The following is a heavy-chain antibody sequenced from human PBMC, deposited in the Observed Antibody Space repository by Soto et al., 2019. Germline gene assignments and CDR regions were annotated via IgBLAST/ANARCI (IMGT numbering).Heavy chain of an antibody. CDR1: GFTLSDYW. Sequence: GGSLRLSCAASGFTLSDYWMHWVRQVPGKGLLWVSRISVDGGDTTSADSVKGRFTISRDNAKNILYLQMDTLRAEDTVIYYCARDPEQRPIAYWGHGSLVTAPQ. CDR2: ISVDGGDT. V-gene: IGHV3-74*01. J-gene: IGHJ4*01. D-gene: IGHD6-19*01. CDR3: ARDPEQRPIAY.